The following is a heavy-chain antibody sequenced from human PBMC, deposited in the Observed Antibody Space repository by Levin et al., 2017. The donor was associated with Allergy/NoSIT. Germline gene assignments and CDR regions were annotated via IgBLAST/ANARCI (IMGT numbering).Heavy chain of an antibody. J-gene: IGHJ3*02. CDR3: ASAGQQLVGDAFDI. CDR1: GGTFSSYA. CDR2: IIPIFGTA. D-gene: IGHD6-13*01. Sequence: ASVKVSCKASGGTFSSYAISWVRQAPGQGLEWMGGIIPIFGTANYAQKFQGRVTITADESTSTAYMELSSLRSEDTAVYYCASAGQQLVGDAFDIWGQGTMVTVSS. V-gene: IGHV1-69*13.